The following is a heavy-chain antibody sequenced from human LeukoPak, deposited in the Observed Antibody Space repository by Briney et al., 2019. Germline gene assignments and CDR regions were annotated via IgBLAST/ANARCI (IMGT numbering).Heavy chain of an antibody. V-gene: IGHV4-4*07. CDR3: ARDSSPYYYGSGSYPDY. Sequence: SETLSLTCTVSGASFSTYYWSWIRQPAGKGLEWIGRIYTSGSTNYNPSLKSRVTMSVDTSKNQFSLKLSSVTAADTAVYYCARDSSPYYYGSGSYPDYWGQGTLVTVSS. D-gene: IGHD3-10*01. CDR1: GASFSTYY. CDR2: IYTSGST. J-gene: IGHJ4*02.